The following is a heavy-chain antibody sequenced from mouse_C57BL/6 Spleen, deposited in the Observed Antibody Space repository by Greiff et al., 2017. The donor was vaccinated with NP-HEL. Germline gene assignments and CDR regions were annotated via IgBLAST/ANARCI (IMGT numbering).Heavy chain of an antibody. CDR3: ARAYGSSYFYFDC. J-gene: IGHJ2*01. CDR2: IYPGGGYT. V-gene: IGHV1-63*01. D-gene: IGHD1-1*01. CDR1: GYTFTNYW. Sequence: QVQLQQSGAELVRPGTSVKMSCKASGYTFTNYWIGWAKQRPGHGLEWIGDIYPGGGYTNYNEKFKGKATLTADKSSSTAYMQFSSLTSEDSAIYYCARAYGSSYFYFDCWGQGTTLTVSS.